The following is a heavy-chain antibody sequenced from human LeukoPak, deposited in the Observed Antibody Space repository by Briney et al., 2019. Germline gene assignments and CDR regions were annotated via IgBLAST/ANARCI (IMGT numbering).Heavy chain of an antibody. J-gene: IGHJ4*02. CDR2: ISSSGSTI. CDR1: GFTFSSYE. V-gene: IGHV3-48*03. CDR3: ARDALNYYDSSGYYYVDYFDY. Sequence: GGSLRLSCAVSGFTFSSYEMNWVRQAPGKGLEWVSYISSSGSTIYYADSVKGRFTISRDNAKNSLYLQMNSLRAEDTAVYYCARDALNYYDSSGYYYVDYFDYWGQGTLVTVSS. D-gene: IGHD3-22*01.